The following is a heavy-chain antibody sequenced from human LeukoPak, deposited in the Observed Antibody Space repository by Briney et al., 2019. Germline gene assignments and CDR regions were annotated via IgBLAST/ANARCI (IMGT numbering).Heavy chain of an antibody. CDR1: GGTFSNYA. V-gene: IGHV1-69*05. CDR3: VSPKDSDASAFDY. CDR2: IIPLFGTA. Sequence: SVKVSCKTSGGTFSNYALSWVRQAPGQGLEWMGRIIPLFGTANYAQKFQGRVTFTTDESTSTAYMELSSLRSDDTAVYYCVSPKDSDASAFDYWGQGTLVTVSS. D-gene: IGHD3/OR15-3a*01. J-gene: IGHJ4*02.